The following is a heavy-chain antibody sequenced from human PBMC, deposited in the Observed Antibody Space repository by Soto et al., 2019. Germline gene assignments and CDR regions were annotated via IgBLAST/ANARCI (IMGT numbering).Heavy chain of an antibody. D-gene: IGHD3-10*02. Sequence: QVQLVESGGGVVQPGRSLRLSCAASGFIFTSYGIHWVRQAPGKGLEWVAVISYDGSNKYYADSVKGRFTISRDNSKNTLYLQMNSLRAEDMAVYYCATLSGDYVRTYYYYGMDVWGQGTTVTVSS. J-gene: IGHJ6*02. V-gene: IGHV3-30*03. CDR2: ISYDGSNK. CDR3: ATLSGDYVRTYYYYGMDV. CDR1: GFIFTSYG.